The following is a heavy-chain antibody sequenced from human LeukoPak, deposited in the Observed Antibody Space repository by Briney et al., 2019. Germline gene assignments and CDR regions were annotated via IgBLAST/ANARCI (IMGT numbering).Heavy chain of an antibody. D-gene: IGHD6-19*01. Sequence: GGSLRVSCAASGVTFGSYAMTWASQAPGKGLEWVSGISGTMDSTYYADSVKGRFTISRDNSKKTLYLQMNSLRAEDTAVYYCAKEPRYSSSNYYYYYMDVWGKGTTVTVPS. CDR3: AKEPRYSSSNYYYYYMDV. CDR1: GVTFGSYA. V-gene: IGHV3-23*01. J-gene: IGHJ6*03. CDR2: ISGTMDST.